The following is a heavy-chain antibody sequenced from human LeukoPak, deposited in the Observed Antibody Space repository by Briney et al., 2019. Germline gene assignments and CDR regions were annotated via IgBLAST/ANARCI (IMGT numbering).Heavy chain of an antibody. CDR3: ATYGRDGYKGFY. CDR2: IDGSSATI. D-gene: IGHD5-24*01. Sequence: GGSLRLSCAASGFTFNKYSMSWVRQAPGKGLEWITYIDGSSATIYYADSVKGRFTTSRDNAKNSVYLHMDSLRAEDTAVYYCATYGRDGYKGFYWGQGTLVTVSS. J-gene: IGHJ4*02. V-gene: IGHV3-48*04. CDR1: GFTFNKYS.